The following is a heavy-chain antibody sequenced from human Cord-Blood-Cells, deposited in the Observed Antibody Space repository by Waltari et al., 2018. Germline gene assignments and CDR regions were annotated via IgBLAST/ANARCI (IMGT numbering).Heavy chain of an antibody. CDR3: ARGGIAAAGTYYYYGMDV. CDR2: IYHSGST. J-gene: IGHJ6*02. V-gene: IGHV4-38-2*01. CDR1: GYSISSGYY. Sequence: QVQLQESGPGLVKPSETLSLTCAVSGYSISSGYYWGWIRQPPGKGLEWIGSIYHSGSTSYNPSLNSRVTISVDTSKNQFSLKLSAVTAADTAVYYCARGGIAAAGTYYYYGMDVWGQGTTVTVSS. D-gene: IGHD6-13*01.